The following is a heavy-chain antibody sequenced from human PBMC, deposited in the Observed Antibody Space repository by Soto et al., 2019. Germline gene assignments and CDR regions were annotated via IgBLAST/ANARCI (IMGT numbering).Heavy chain of an antibody. CDR2: IIPMLGIA. V-gene: IGHV1-69*01. CDR3: ARDGDYDDSSGFQRDYHYYGMDV. CDR1: GGSFSDYA. D-gene: IGHD3-22*01. J-gene: IGHJ6*02. Sequence: QVQLVQSGAEVKKPGSSVKVSCQASGGSFSDYAISWVRQAPGQGLEWMGGIIPMLGIADNAQKFQGRVIITADEYTSTVYMELSILRSEDTAVYYCARDGDYDDSSGFQRDYHYYGMDVWGQGTTVTVAS.